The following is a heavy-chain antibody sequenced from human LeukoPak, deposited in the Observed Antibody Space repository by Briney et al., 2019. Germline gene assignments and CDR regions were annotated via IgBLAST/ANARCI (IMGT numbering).Heavy chain of an antibody. CDR2: INPSGGST. CDR3: ARDGGYDFWSGYHRPDY. Sequence: EASVKVSCKASGYTFTSYYMHWVRQAPGQGLEWVGIINPSGGSTSYAQKFQGRVTMTRDTSTSTVYMELSSLRSEDTAVYYCARDGGYDFWSGYHRPDYWGQGTLVTVSS. V-gene: IGHV1-46*01. CDR1: GYTFTSYY. J-gene: IGHJ4*02. D-gene: IGHD3-3*01.